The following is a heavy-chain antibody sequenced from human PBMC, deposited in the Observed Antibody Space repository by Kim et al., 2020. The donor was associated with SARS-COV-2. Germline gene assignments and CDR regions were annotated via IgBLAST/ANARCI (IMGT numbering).Heavy chain of an antibody. CDR2: ISWNSGSI. CDR1: GFTFDDYA. CDR3: SKDMIIGITMVQGAMDD. V-gene: IGHV3-9*01. D-gene: IGHD3-10*01. J-gene: IGHJ6*02. Sequence: GGSLRLSCAASGFTFDDYAMHWVRQAPGKGLEWVSGISWNSGSIGYADAVKGRFTISRDNAKNSLYLQMNSLRAEDTALYYCSKDMIIGITMVQGAMDDWDQATTVTVS.